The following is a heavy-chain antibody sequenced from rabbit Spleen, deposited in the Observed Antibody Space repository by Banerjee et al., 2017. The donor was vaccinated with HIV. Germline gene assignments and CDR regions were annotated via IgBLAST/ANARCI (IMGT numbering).Heavy chain of an antibody. CDR3: ARDTGSSFSTYGMDL. CDR2: IYAGSSGTT. V-gene: IGHV1S45*01. D-gene: IGHD8-1*01. Sequence: QEQLVESGGGLVQPEGSLTLTCKASGFSFSSSYWICWVRQAPGKGLEWIACIYAGSSGTTYYANWAKGRFTISRTSSTTVTLQMTSLTAADTATYFCARDTGSSFSTYGMDLWGQGTLVTVS. J-gene: IGHJ6*01. CDR1: GFSFSSSYW.